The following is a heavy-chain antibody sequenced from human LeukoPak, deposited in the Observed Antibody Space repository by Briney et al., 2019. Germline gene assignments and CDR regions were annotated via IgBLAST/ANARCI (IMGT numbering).Heavy chain of an antibody. J-gene: IGHJ4*02. Sequence: GGSLRLSCTASGFSGPSSAMAWVRQAPGKGLEWVSHIGAGASNKYYADSVKGRFTTSRDYSRKTVYLQMNSLRAEDTAVYYCAQSYDSGGYPLGDSWGQGTLVTVSS. D-gene: IGHD3-22*01. CDR3: AQSYDSGGYPLGDS. CDR2: IGAGASNK. CDR1: GFSGPSSA. V-gene: IGHV3-23*01.